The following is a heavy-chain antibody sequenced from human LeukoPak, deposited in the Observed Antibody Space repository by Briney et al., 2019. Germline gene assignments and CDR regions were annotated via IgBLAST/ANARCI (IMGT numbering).Heavy chain of an antibody. CDR3: TALDFWSGYSVDY. V-gene: IGHV4-30-4*08. J-gene: IGHJ4*02. Sequence: SETLSLTCTVSGGSISSGDYYWRWLRQPPGKGLEWVGYIYYSGSTYYNPSLKSRVTISVDTSKNQFSLKLSSVTAADTAVYYCTALDFWSGYSVDYWGQGTLVTVSS. CDR2: IYYSGST. D-gene: IGHD3-3*01. CDR1: GGSISSGDYY.